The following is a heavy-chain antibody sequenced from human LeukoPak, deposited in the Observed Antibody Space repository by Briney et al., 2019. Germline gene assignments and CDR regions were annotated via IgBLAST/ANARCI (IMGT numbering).Heavy chain of an antibody. CDR3: ARDGWGYCGSTSCRNWFDP. D-gene: IGHD2-2*01. V-gene: IGHV3-33*01. CDR2: IWYDGNNK. CDR1: GFTFNSYG. J-gene: IGHJ5*02. Sequence: PGGSLRLSCAASGFTFNSYGMHWVRQAPGKGLEWVAVIWYDGNNKYYADSVKGRFTISRDNSKNTLYLQMNSLRAEDTAVYYCARDGWGYCGSTSCRNWFDPWGQGTLVTVSS.